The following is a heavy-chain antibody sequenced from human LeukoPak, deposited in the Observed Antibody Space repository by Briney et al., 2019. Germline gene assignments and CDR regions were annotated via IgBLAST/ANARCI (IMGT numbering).Heavy chain of an antibody. CDR3: ARVGGELMFDY. J-gene: IGHJ4*02. Sequence: GGSLRLSCAASGFTFSSYWMRWVRQAPGKGLEWVANIKQDGSEKYYVASVKGRFTISRDNAKNSLYLQMNSLRAEDTAVYYCARVGGELMFDYWGQGTLVTVSS. CDR1: GFTFSSYW. D-gene: IGHD3-10*01. CDR2: IKQDGSEK. V-gene: IGHV3-7*01.